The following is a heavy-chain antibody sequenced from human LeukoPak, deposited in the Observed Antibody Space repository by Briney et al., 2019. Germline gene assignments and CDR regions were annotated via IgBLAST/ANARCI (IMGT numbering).Heavy chain of an antibody. CDR3: ARIPLVWCSPKGAFDI. Sequence: PGRSLRLSCAASGFTFGSYRMHWGRQAQAKGLERVSVIWSDASNQNYADSVKGRFTISRDNSKNTLFLQMNSLTADDTAVYYCARIPLVWCSPKGAFDIWGQGTMVTVSS. V-gene: IGHV3-33*01. CDR1: GFTFGSYR. J-gene: IGHJ3*02. D-gene: IGHD3-10*01. CDR2: IWSDASNQ.